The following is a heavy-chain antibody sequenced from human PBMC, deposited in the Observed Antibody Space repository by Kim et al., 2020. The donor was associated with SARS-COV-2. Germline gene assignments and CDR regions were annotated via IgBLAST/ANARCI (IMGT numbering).Heavy chain of an antibody. J-gene: IGHJ4*02. Sequence: SGPTLVKPTQTLTLTCTFSGISLNTVGVSVGWIRQPPGRALEWLALIYWDGDNRYTPSLKNRLTVSQDTSKNQVVLTMTNMDPVDTGTYYCVHRREDPRSGYYYSDKWGQGPQVTVSS. CDR2: IYWDGDN. D-gene: IGHD3-10*01. CDR3: VHRREDPRSGYYYSDK. V-gene: IGHV2-5*02. CDR1: GISLNTVGVS.